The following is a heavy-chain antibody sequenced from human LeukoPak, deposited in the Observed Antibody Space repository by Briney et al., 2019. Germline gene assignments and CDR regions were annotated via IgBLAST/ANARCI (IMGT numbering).Heavy chain of an antibody. Sequence: SETLSLTCTVSGGSISSYYWSWIRQPPGKGLEWIGYIYYSGSTNYNPSLKSRVTISVDTSKNQFSLKLSSVIAADTAVYYCARTLNYYDSSGYYYYFDYWGQGTLVTVSS. D-gene: IGHD3-22*01. CDR1: GGSISSYY. CDR2: IYYSGST. J-gene: IGHJ4*02. V-gene: IGHV4-59*01. CDR3: ARTLNYYDSSGYYYYFDY.